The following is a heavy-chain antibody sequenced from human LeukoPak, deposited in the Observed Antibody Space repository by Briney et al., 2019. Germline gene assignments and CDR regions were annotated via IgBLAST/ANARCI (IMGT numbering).Heavy chain of an antibody. J-gene: IGHJ4*02. D-gene: IGHD3-3*01. CDR1: GGSFGGYY. CDR3: ARGDFWSGPDY. V-gene: IGHV4-34*01. CDR2: INHSGST. Sequence: PSETLSLTCAVYGGSFGGYYWSWIRQPPGKGLEWIGEINHSGSTNYNPSLKSRVTISVDTSKNQFSLKLSSVTAADTAVYYCARGDFWSGPDYWGQGTLVTVSS.